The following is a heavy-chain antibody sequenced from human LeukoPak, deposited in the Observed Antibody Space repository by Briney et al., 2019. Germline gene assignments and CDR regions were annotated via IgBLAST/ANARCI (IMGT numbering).Heavy chain of an antibody. Sequence: ASVKVSCKASGYTFTGYYMHWVRQAPGQGLEWMGWINPNSGGTNYAQKFQGGVTMTRDTSISTAYMELSRLRSDDTAVYYCARALKGYCSSTSCLRGLDYWGQGTLVTVSS. D-gene: IGHD2-2*01. V-gene: IGHV1-2*02. CDR2: INPNSGGT. J-gene: IGHJ4*02. CDR3: ARALKGYCSSTSCLRGLDY. CDR1: GYTFTGYY.